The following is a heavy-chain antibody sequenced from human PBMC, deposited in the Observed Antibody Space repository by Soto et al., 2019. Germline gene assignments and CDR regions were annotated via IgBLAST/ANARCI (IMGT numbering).Heavy chain of an antibody. CDR3: ARQGFYGSGSYYEG. J-gene: IGHJ4*02. CDR1: GYTFSDYY. Sequence: ASVKVSCKASGYTFSDYYIHWVRQAPGQGLEWMGWISPRSGSANFAQRFQGRVTMTRDTSISTAYMELSRLRSDDTAVYYCARQGFYGSGSYYEGWGQGTLVTVSS. D-gene: IGHD3-10*01. V-gene: IGHV1-2*02. CDR2: ISPRSGSA.